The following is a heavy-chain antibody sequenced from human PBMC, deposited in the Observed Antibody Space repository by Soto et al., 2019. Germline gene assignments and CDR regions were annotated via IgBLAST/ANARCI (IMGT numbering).Heavy chain of an antibody. Sequence: QVQLQESGPGLVKPSETLSLTCTVSGGSISSYYWCWIRQPPGKGLEWIGYIYYSGSTNYNPSLKSRVTISVDTSKHQSSLKLSSVTAADTAVYYCARDSRSRGFYYYYGMDVWGQGTTVTVSS. J-gene: IGHJ6*02. CDR1: GGSISSYY. CDR2: IYYSGST. CDR3: ARDSRSRGFYYYYGMDV. V-gene: IGHV4-59*01.